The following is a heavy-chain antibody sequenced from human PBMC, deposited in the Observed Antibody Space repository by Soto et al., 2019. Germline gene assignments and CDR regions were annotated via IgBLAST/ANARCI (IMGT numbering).Heavy chain of an antibody. D-gene: IGHD2-2*01. J-gene: IGHJ5*02. CDR2: IIPILGIA. Sequence: QVQLVQSGAEVKKPGSSVKVSCKASGGTFSSYTISWVRQAPGQGLEWMGRIIPILGIANYAQKFQGRVTITADKATSTAYRELSSLRSEDTAVYYCARDLLNCSSTSCLNWFDPWGQGTLVTVSS. CDR3: ARDLLNCSSTSCLNWFDP. CDR1: GGTFSSYT. V-gene: IGHV1-69*08.